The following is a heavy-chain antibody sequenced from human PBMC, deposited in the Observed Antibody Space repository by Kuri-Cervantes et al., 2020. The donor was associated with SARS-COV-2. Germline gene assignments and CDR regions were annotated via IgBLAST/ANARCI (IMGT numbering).Heavy chain of an antibody. J-gene: IGHJ6*03. V-gene: IGHV3-48*03. CDR2: ISSSGSTI. CDR3: VAMIVVHYYYYYMDV. CDR1: GFTFSSYE. Sequence: GESLKISCAASGFTFSSYEMNWVRQAPGKGLEWVSYISSSGSTIYYADSVKGRFTISRDNAKNSLYLQMNSLRAEDTAVYYCVAMIVVHYYYYYMDVWGKGNTV. D-gene: IGHD3-22*01.